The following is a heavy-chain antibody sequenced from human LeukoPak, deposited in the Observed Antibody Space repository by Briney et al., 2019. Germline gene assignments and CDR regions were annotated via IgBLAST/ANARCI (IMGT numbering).Heavy chain of an antibody. Sequence: GASVKVSCKAPGYTFTSYDINWVRQASGQGLEWMGWISAYNGNTNYAQKLQGRVTMTTDTSTSTAYMELRSLRSDDTAVYYCARRPRGYDFDYWGQGTLVTVSS. CDR1: GYTFTSYD. V-gene: IGHV1-18*01. CDR3: ARRPRGYDFDY. CDR2: ISAYNGNT. D-gene: IGHD5-12*01. J-gene: IGHJ4*02.